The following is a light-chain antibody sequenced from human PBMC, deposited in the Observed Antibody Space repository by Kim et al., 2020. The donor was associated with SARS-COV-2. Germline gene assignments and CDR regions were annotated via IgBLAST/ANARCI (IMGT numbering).Light chain of an antibody. V-gene: IGLV1-44*01. CDR3: AAWDDSLNGVL. Sequence: QSVLTQPPSASGTPGQRVTISCSGSSSNIGSYTVNWYQQLPGTAPKLLIYSNNQRPSGVPDRFSGSKSGTSASLAISGLQSEDEADYYCAAWDDSLNGVLFGGVTKLTVL. J-gene: IGLJ2*01. CDR1: SSNIGSYT. CDR2: SNN.